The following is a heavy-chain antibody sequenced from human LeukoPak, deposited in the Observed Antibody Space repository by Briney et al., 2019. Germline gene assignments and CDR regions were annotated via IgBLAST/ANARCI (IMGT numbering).Heavy chain of an antibody. V-gene: IGHV3-7*05. Sequence: GGSLTLSCAASGFTFRAYWMSWVRQTPRKGLEWVANMRHDGGEKYYVDSVKGRFTISRDNAKNSLYLQMNSLRAEDTAVYYCARVQNAFDIWGQGTMVTVSS. J-gene: IGHJ3*02. CDR1: GFTFRAYW. CDR2: MRHDGGEK. CDR3: ARVQNAFDI.